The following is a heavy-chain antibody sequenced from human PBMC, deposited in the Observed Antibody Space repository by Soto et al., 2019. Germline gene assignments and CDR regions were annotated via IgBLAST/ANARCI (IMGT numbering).Heavy chain of an antibody. CDR2: IIPIFGTA. CDR3: ARDRRARSDYYDSSGYDAVDI. V-gene: IGHV1-69*01. Sequence: QVQLVQSGAEVKKPGSSVKVSCKASGGTFSSYAISWVRQAPGQGLEWMGGIIPIFGTANYAQKFQGRVTITADESTSTAYMELSSLRSEDTAVYYCARDRRARSDYYDSSGYDAVDIWGQGTMVTVSS. D-gene: IGHD3-22*01. J-gene: IGHJ3*02. CDR1: GGTFSSYA.